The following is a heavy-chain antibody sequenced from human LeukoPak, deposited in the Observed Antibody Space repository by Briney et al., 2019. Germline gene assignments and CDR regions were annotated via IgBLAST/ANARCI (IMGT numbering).Heavy chain of an antibody. D-gene: IGHD3-9*01. J-gene: IGHJ4*02. CDR1: GFTFSSYW. V-gene: IGHV3-7*01. CDR3: ARRGILTGYYKGGDY. Sequence: GGSLRLSCAASGFTFSSYWVSWVRQAPGKGLEWVANIKQDGSEKYYVDSVKGRFTISRDNAKNSLYLQMNSLRAEDTAVYYCARRGILTGYYKGGDYWGQGTLVTVSS. CDR2: IKQDGSEK.